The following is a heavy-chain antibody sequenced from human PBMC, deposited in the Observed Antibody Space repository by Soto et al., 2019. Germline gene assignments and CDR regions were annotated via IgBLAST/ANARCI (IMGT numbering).Heavy chain of an antibody. CDR3: ATVYPGSYSPWFDY. D-gene: IGHD3-10*01. CDR1: GYTLTELS. V-gene: IGHV1-24*01. CDR2: FDPEDGET. J-gene: IGHJ4*02. Sequence: ASVKVSCKVSGYTLTELSMHWVRQAPGKGLEWMGGFDPEDGETIYAQKFQGRVTMTEDTSTDTAYMELGSLRSEDTAVYYCATVYPGSYSPWFDYWGQGTLVTVSS.